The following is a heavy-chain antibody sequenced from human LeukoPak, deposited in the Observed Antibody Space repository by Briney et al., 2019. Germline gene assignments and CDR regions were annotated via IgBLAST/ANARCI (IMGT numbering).Heavy chain of an antibody. CDR1: GYTFTSYG. J-gene: IGHJ4*02. CDR3: ARERGSYRSFDY. Sequence: GASVKVSCKPSGYTFTSYGISWVRQAPGQGLEWMGWISAYNGNTNYAQKLQGRVTMTTDTSTTTAYVELRSLRSDDTAVYYCARERGSYRSFDYWGQGTLVTVSS. V-gene: IGHV1-18*01. D-gene: IGHD3-16*02. CDR2: ISAYNGNT.